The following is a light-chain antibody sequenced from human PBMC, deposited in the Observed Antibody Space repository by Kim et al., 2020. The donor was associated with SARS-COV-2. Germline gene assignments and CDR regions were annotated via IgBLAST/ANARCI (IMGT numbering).Light chain of an antibody. CDR3: QQSQSVPLT. J-gene: IGKJ1*01. CDR1: ESIRNN. CDR2: SIS. Sequence: DIQMTQSPPSLSASVGDRVTITCRTSESIRNNLNWYQQKPGKAPTLLIYSISSLHSGVPSRFSASGSGTDFTLTISSLQPEDFATFYCQQSQSVPLTFGQGAKVDIK. V-gene: IGKV1-39*01.